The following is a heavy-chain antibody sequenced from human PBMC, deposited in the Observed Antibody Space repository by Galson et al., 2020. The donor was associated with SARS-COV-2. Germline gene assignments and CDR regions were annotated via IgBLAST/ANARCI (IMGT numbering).Heavy chain of an antibody. CDR2: IYTSGST. CDR3: AREAHYYDRASFFLDS. D-gene: IGHD3-22*01. CDR1: GDSINTYY. Sequence: SETLSLTCAVSGDSINTYYWTWIRQPAGKGLEWIGRIYTSGSTNYNPSLRSRVSMSVDTSNNQVSLRLTSLTAADTAVYYCAREAHYYDRASFFLDSWGQGALVTVSS. J-gene: IGHJ4*02. V-gene: IGHV4-4*07.